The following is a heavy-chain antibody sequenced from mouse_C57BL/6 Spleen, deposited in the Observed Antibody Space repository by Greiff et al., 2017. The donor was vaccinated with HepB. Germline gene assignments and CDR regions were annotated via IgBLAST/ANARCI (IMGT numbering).Heavy chain of an antibody. CDR2: IRNKANGYTT. CDR1: GFTFTDYY. Sequence: EVKLEESGGGLVQPGGSLSLSCAASGFTFTDYYMSWVRQPPGKALEWLGFIRNKANGYTTEYSASVKGRFTISRDNSQSILYLQMNALRAEDSATYYCARSPSSYYFDYWGQGTTLTVSS. V-gene: IGHV7-3*01. D-gene: IGHD1-1*01. J-gene: IGHJ2*01. CDR3: ARSPSSYYFDY.